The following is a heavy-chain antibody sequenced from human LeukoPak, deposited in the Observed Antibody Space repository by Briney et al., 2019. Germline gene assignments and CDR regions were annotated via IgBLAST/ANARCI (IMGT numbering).Heavy chain of an antibody. Sequence: KPSQTLSLTCAVSIDSTNGNYWSWVRQSPGKGLEWIGEVHRSGSTSYKPSLKRRVTISIDRSKDQISLDLTSVTAADTAVYYCARELLNAPTPGAYWGQGILVTVSS. V-gene: IGHV4-4*02. D-gene: IGHD2-21*01. J-gene: IGHJ4*02. CDR1: IDSTNGNY. CDR2: VHRSGST. CDR3: ARELLNAPTPGAY.